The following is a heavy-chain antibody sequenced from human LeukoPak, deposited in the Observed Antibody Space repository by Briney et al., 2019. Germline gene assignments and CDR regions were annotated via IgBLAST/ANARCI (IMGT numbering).Heavy chain of an antibody. J-gene: IGHJ4*02. CDR3: AREGGGYSGYDSYYFDY. CDR1: GGSISSGGYF. CDR2: IYYSGST. D-gene: IGHD5-12*01. V-gene: IGHV4-31*03. Sequence: AQTLSRNCTVSGGSISSGGYFWSWIRKHPGKGLEWIGYIYYSGSTYYNPSLKSRVTISVDTSKNQFSLKLSSVTAADTAVYYCAREGGGYSGYDSYYFDYWGQGTLVTVSS.